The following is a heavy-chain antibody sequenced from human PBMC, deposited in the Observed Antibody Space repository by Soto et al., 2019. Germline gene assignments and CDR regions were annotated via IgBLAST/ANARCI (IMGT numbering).Heavy chain of an antibody. J-gene: IGHJ4*02. CDR3: AKDNEVYADSAGYFAY. V-gene: IGHV3-23*01. CDR1: GFTFSNFA. CDR2: ISGSGSTT. D-gene: IGHD4-17*01. Sequence: EVQLLESGGGSEQPGGSLRLSCAASGFTFSNFAMGWVRQAPGKGLEWVSTISGSGSTTYYADSVKARFTISRDNSRNTVCLQMRSLRAEDTAVYFCAKDNEVYADSAGYFAYWRQGALVTVSS.